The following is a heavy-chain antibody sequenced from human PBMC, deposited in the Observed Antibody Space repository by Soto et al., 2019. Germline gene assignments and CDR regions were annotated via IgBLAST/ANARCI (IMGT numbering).Heavy chain of an antibody. CDR3: TTSYYDFWSGSGGDYYYYMDV. CDR2: IKSKTDGGTT. V-gene: IGHV3-15*01. J-gene: IGHJ6*03. D-gene: IGHD3-3*01. CDR1: GFTFSNAW. Sequence: EVQLVESGGGLVKPGGSLRLSCAASGFTFSNAWMSWVRQAPGKGLEWVGRIKSKTDGGTTDYAAPVKGRFTISRDDSKNTLYLQMNSLKTEDTAVYYCTTSYYDFWSGSGGDYYYYMDVWGKGTTVTVSS.